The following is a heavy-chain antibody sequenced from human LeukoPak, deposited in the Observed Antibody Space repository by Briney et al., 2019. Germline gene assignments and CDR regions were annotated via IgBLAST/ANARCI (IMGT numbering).Heavy chain of an antibody. V-gene: IGHV3-30-3*01. CDR1: GFTFSSYA. CDR2: ISYDGSDK. D-gene: IGHD1-26*01. Sequence: PGGSLRLSCAASGFTFSSYAMHWVRQAPGKGLEWVAVISYDGSDKYYADSVKGRFTISRDNSKNTLYLQMNSLRAEDTAVYYCAKDGPNWAPTWELDYWGQGTLVTVSS. CDR3: AKDGPNWAPTWELDY. J-gene: IGHJ4*02.